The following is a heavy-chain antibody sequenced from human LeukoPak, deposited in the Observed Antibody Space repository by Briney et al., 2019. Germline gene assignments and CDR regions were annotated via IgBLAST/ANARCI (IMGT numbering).Heavy chain of an antibody. V-gene: IGHV1-69*04. Sequence: PVKVSCKASGGTFSSYAISWVRQAPGQGLGWMGRIIPIFGIANYAQKFQGRVTITADKSTSTAYMELSSLRSEDTAVYYCARAPDTDYFDYWGQGTLVTVSS. CDR2: IIPIFGIA. J-gene: IGHJ4*02. CDR1: GGTFSSYA. CDR3: ARAPDTDYFDY.